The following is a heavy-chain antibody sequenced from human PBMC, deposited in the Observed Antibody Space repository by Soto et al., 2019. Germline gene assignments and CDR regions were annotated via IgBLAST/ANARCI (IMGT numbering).Heavy chain of an antibody. V-gene: IGHV1-69*12. CDR1: GGTFNNYA. D-gene: IGHD3-22*01. CDR2: TIPMFCTT. Sequence: QVQLVQSGAEVKKPESSVRVSCKASGGTFNNYAITWVRQAPGQGLEWLGGTIPMFCTTNYAEKFQGRVTITADESTNTAYMELSSLRSEDTDIYYCTRCGIRYHSIGYYLGIDGMDVWGQGTTVIVSS. J-gene: IGHJ6*02. CDR3: TRCGIRYHSIGYYLGIDGMDV.